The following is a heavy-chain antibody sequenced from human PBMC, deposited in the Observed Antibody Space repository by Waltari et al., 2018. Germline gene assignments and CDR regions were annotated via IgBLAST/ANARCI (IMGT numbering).Heavy chain of an antibody. D-gene: IGHD5-12*01. Sequence: EVQLVQSGAEVKKPGESLKISCKGSGYSFTSYWIGWVRQMPGKGLGWMGTTYPGGSVAGDSPSFLGQVPISADKSSSTAYRQWSSLKASDTAMYFCARCGYPREFTDYLGQGTLVTVSS. CDR2: TYPGGSVA. J-gene: IGHJ4*02. CDR1: GYSFTSYW. V-gene: IGHV5-51*03. CDR3: ARCGYPREFTDY.